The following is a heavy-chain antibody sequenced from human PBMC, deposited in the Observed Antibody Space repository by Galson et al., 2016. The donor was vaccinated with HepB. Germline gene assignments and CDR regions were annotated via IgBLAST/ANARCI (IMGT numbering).Heavy chain of an antibody. CDR3: ASPNFDGPFAH. CDR1: GFAFGDSA. J-gene: IGHJ4*02. D-gene: IGHD3-9*01. V-gene: IGHV3-49*03. CDR2: IRSKTYGATR. Sequence: SLRLSCAASGFAFGDSALSWFRQAPGKGLEWIGFIRSKTYGATREYAASVKGRFTVSRDDSKSIAFLQMTSLKTEDTAVYYCASPNFDGPFAHWGQGTRVTVSS.